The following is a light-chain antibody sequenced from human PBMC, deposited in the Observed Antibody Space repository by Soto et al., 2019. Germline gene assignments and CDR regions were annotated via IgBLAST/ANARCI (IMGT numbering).Light chain of an antibody. Sequence: EIVFTQSPATLSLSPGERATLSCRASQSVSSYLAWYQQKPGQAPRLLIYDASNRATGIPARFSGSGSGTDFTLTIRSLEPEDFAVYYCQQYSSLWTFGQGTKVDIK. V-gene: IGKV3-11*01. CDR1: QSVSSY. J-gene: IGKJ1*01. CDR3: QQYSSLWT. CDR2: DAS.